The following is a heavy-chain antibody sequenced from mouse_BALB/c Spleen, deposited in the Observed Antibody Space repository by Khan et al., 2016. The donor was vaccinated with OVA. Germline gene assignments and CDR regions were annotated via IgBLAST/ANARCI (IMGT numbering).Heavy chain of an antibody. V-gene: IGHV1-69*02. CDR1: GYTFSSYW. Sequence: QVQLQQPGAELVKPGASVKLSCKASGYTFSSYWMHWVKQRPGQGLEWIGEIDPSDSHTNYHQKFKGKATLNVDKSSSTAYMHLSSLTSEDSAVYYCARSYYYGSSTWFAYWGQGTLVTVSA. CDR3: ARSYYYGSSTWFAY. J-gene: IGHJ3*01. D-gene: IGHD1-1*01. CDR2: IDPSDSHT.